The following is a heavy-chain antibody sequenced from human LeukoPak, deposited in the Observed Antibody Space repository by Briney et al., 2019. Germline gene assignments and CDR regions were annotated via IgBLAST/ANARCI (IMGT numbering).Heavy chain of an antibody. CDR2: ISYDGSNK. V-gene: IGHV3-30-3*01. CDR1: GFTFSSYA. Sequence: PGGSLRLSCAASGFTFSSYAMHWVRQAPGKGLEWVAVISYDGSNKYYADSVKGRFTISRDNSKNTLYLQMNSLRAEDTAVYYCARGDGMDVWGQGTTVTVSS. CDR3: ARGDGMDV. J-gene: IGHJ6*02.